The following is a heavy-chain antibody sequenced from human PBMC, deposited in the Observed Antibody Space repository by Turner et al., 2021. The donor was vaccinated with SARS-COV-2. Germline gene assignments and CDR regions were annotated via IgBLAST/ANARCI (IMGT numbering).Heavy chain of an antibody. Sequence: QVQLVQSGAEVKKPGASVKVSCKASGYTFTGYNIHWLRQAPGQGLEWMGWVTANSGDTNYAQKFQGRVTMTRDTSISTAYMELSSLRSDDTAVYYCARVCNGNVCKNFDYWGQGTLVTVSS. CDR3: ARVCNGNVCKNFDY. V-gene: IGHV1-2*02. CDR1: GYTFTGYN. J-gene: IGHJ4*02. D-gene: IGHD2-15*01. CDR2: VTANSGDT.